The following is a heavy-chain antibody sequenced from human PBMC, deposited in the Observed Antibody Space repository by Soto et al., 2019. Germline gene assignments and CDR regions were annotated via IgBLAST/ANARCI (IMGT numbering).Heavy chain of an antibody. J-gene: IGHJ3*02. CDR3: AIGRMLASIHDAFEI. CDR2: ISAYNGKR. CDR1: GYDFTSYG. Sequence: QGQLLQSGDEVKKPGASVRVSCRASGYDFTSYGISWVSQAPGQGLEWVSWISAYNGKRDTAQKFQGRVTMTLETSTDTAHKELGNLTSADTAAYYCAIGRMLASIHDAFEIWGQGTMVAVSS. D-gene: IGHD3-10*02. V-gene: IGHV1-18*01.